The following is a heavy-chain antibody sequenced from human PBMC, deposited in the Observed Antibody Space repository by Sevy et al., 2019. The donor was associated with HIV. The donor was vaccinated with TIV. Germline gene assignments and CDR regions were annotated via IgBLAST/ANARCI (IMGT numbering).Heavy chain of an antibody. J-gene: IGHJ3*02. CDR1: GDSVSSNSAA. CDR2: TYYRSKWYN. D-gene: IGHD6-13*01. V-gene: IGHV6-1*01. CDR3: ARDSRNPRNHCIAAAGNGDAFDI. Sequence: KQSQTLSLTCAISGDSVSSNSAAWNWIRQSPSRGLEWLGRTYYRSKWYNDYAVSVKSRITINPDTSKNQFSLQLNSVTPEDTAVYYCARDSRNPRNHCIAAAGNGDAFDIWGQGTMVTVSS.